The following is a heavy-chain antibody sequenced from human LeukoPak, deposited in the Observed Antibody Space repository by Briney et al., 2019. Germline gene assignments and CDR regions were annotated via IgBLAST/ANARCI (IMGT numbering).Heavy chain of an antibody. J-gene: IGHJ6*02. CDR3: ARGFYYTGMDV. CDR2: TYYRSKWYN. Sequence: SQTHSLTCAISGDSVSTNSAAWNWIRQSPSIGLEWLRRTYYRSKWYNEYAVSVKSRITINPDTSKNQFSLQLNSVTPEDTAVYFCARGFYYTGMDVWGQGTTVTVSS. D-gene: IGHD3-10*01. V-gene: IGHV6-1*01. CDR1: GDSVSTNSAA.